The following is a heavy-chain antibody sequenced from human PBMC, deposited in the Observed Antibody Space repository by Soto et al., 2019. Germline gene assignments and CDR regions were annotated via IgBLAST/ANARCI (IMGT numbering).Heavy chain of an antibody. J-gene: IGHJ3*02. CDR1: GYSFTSYW. V-gene: IGHV5-51*01. Sequence: RGESLKISCKGSGYSFTSYWIGWVRQMPGKGLEWMGIIYPGDSDTRYSPSFQGQDTISADKSISTAYLQGSSLKASDTAMDYWARPSGTRNRYDAFDIWGQGTMVTVSS. D-gene: IGHD1-7*01. CDR2: IYPGDSDT. CDR3: ARPSGTRNRYDAFDI.